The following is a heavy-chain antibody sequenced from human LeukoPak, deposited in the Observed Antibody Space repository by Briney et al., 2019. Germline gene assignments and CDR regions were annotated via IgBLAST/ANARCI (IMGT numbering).Heavy chain of an antibody. CDR3: ARDFTNIRGGGYFDN. Sequence: QPGSSLILSCAASGFPFSSYAMHWLRQAPGKGLEWVAVIWFEGGKIYYADSVKGRFTISRDNSKNTVYLQMNSLRVEDTAVYHCARDFTNIRGGGYFDNWGQGTLVTVSS. D-gene: IGHD2/OR15-2a*01. V-gene: IGHV3-33*01. CDR1: GFPFSSYA. CDR2: IWFEGGKI. J-gene: IGHJ4*02.